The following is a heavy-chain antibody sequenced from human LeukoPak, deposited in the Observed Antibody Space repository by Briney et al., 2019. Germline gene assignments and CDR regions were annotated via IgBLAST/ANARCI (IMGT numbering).Heavy chain of an antibody. Sequence: SETLSLTCTVSGGSISSYYWSWIRQPPGKGLEWIGYIYYSGSTNYNPSLKSRVTISVDTSKNQFSLKLSSVTAADTAVYYCARGGVGARVPRDYYYYGMDVWGQGTTVTVSS. CDR3: ARGGVGARVPRDYYYYGMDV. D-gene: IGHD1-26*01. J-gene: IGHJ6*02. V-gene: IGHV4-59*01. CDR1: GGSISSYY. CDR2: IYYSGST.